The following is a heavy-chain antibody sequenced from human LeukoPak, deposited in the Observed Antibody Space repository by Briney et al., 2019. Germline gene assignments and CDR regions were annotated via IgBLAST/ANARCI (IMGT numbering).Heavy chain of an antibody. Sequence: PGGSLRLSCAASGFTFSSYNMNWVRQAPGKGLEWVSSISSSSSYIYYADSVKGRFTISRDNAKNSLYLQMNRLRAEDTAVYYCARAVTDYGDYISPQYFDYWGQGTLVTVSS. J-gene: IGHJ4*02. CDR1: GFTFSSYN. V-gene: IGHV3-21*01. D-gene: IGHD4-17*01. CDR3: ARAVTDYGDYISPQYFDY. CDR2: ISSSSSYI.